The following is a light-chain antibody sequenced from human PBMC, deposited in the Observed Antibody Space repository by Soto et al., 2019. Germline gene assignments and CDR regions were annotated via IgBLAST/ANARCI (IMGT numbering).Light chain of an antibody. V-gene: IGKV1-5*03. CDR1: QSLSNW. CDR2: KAS. Sequence: DIQMTQSPSTLSASVGDTVTITCRASQSLSNWLAWYQQKPGEAPKFLIYKASTLESGVPSRFSGSGSGTEFTLTISSLQPDDFATYYCQQYNSYSWTFGQGTKVEIK. J-gene: IGKJ1*01. CDR3: QQYNSYSWT.